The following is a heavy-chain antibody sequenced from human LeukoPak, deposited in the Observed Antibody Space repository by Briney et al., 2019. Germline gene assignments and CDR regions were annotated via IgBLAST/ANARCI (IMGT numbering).Heavy chain of an antibody. CDR2: TDRDGKST. CDR1: GLTFSSHW. V-gene: IGHV3-74*01. Sequence: GGSLRLSCAASGLTFSSHWMFWVRQAPGKGLVWVSQTDRDGKSTGYADSVKGRFTISRDNAKNTLYLQMNSLRADDTAVYYCATETSAWSAFDIWGQGTMVTVSA. D-gene: IGHD6-19*01. CDR3: ATETSAWSAFDI. J-gene: IGHJ3*02.